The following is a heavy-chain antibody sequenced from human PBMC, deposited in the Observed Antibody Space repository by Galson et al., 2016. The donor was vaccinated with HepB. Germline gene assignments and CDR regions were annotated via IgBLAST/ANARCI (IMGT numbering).Heavy chain of an antibody. CDR1: GFSFNNYG. CDR3: AKDVIPDSGWDFDY. CDR2: ISDTGII. J-gene: IGHJ4*02. V-gene: IGHV3-23*01. D-gene: IGHD3-10*01. Sequence: SLRLSCAVSGFSFNNYGMIWVRQAPGKGLGWVSGISDTGIIHYADSVKGRFTISRDTSKNTLYLQMNSLRAEDTAVYYCAKDVIPDSGWDFDYWGQGTLVTVSS.